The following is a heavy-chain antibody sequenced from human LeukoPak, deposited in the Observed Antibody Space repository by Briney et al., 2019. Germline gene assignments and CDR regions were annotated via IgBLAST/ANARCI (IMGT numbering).Heavy chain of an antibody. J-gene: IGHJ4*02. CDR1: GGSISSYY. V-gene: IGHV4-59*08. CDR3: ARHILYDSSGPDGEIDY. CDR2: IYYSGST. D-gene: IGHD3-22*01. Sequence: PSETLSLTCTVSGGSISSYYWSWIRQPPGKGLEWIGYIYYSGSTNYNPSLKSRVTISVDTSKNQFSLKLSSVTAADTAVYYCARHILYDSSGPDGEIDYWGQGTLVTVSS.